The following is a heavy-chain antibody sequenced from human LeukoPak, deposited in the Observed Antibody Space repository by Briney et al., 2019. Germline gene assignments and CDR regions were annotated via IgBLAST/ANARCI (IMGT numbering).Heavy chain of an antibody. CDR3: ARGGEMATIYY. CDR1: GFTVSSNY. J-gene: IGHJ4*02. Sequence: GGSLRLSCAASGFTVSSNYMSWVRQAPGKGLEWVSVIYSGGSTHYADSVKGRFTISRDNSKSTLYLQMNSLRAEDTAVYYCARGGEMATIYYWGQGTLVTVSS. V-gene: IGHV3-53*01. CDR2: IYSGGST. D-gene: IGHD5-24*01.